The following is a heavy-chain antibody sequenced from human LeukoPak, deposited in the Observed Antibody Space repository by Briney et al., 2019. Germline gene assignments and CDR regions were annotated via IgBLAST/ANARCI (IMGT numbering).Heavy chain of an antibody. D-gene: IGHD6-13*01. CDR3: ARDQGSLTRSWYTGY. J-gene: IGHJ4*02. CDR2: INPYSGDT. V-gene: IGHV1-2*06. Sequence: ASVKVSCKASGYTFTGYHIHWVRQAPGQGLEGMGRINPYSGDTNFAQKFQRRVTMTRDTSITTAYMDLSSLTPDDTAVYFCARDQGSLTRSWYTGYWGQGTQVTVSS. CDR1: GYTFTGYH.